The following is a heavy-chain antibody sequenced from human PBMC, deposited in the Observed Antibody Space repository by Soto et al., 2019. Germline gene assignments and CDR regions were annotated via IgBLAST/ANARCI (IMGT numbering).Heavy chain of an antibody. CDR1: GFTFSSYA. CDR2: ISGSGGST. Sequence: PGGSLRLSCAASGFTFSSYAMSWVRQAPGKGLEWVSAISGSGGSTYYADSVKGRFTISRDNSKNTLYLQMNSLRAEDTAVYYCANSEGPYYYDSSGYWYWGQGTLVTVSS. D-gene: IGHD3-22*01. J-gene: IGHJ4*02. CDR3: ANSEGPYYYDSSGYWY. V-gene: IGHV3-23*01.